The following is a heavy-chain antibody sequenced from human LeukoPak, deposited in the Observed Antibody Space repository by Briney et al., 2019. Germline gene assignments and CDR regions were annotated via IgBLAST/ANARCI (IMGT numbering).Heavy chain of an antibody. CDR1: GFTFSSNA. J-gene: IGHJ4*02. CDR3: AKQRYSGSYYDY. D-gene: IGHD1-26*01. Sequence: PGASLRLSCAASGFTFSSNAMSWVRQHPGKGLEWVSAISGSGGSTYYAASVKGPFTISRDNSKHTLYLQMNRLRAEDTAVYYCAKQRYSGSYYDYWGQGTLVTVSS. V-gene: IGHV3-23*01. CDR2: ISGSGGST.